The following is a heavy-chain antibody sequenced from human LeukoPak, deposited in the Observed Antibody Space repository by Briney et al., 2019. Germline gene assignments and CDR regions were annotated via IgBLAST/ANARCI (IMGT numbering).Heavy chain of an antibody. CDR3: ARDEYTYGSRTHPYFFDY. V-gene: IGHV4-34*01. D-gene: IGHD5-18*01. J-gene: IGHJ4*02. CDR2: IYYSGST. CDR1: GGSFSGYY. Sequence: PSETLSLTCAVYGGSFSGYYWSWIRQPPGKGLEWIGSIYYSGSTYYNPSLKSRVTISVDTSKNQFSLKLSSVTAADTALYYCARDEYTYGSRTHPYFFDYWGQGTLVTVSS.